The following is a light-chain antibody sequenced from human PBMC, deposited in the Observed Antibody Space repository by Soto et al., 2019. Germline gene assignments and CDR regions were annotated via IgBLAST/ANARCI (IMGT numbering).Light chain of an antibody. CDR2: DVS. Sequence: AIQVTQSPSSLSASVGDRVTITCRASQDIRGALAWYQQKPGKAPKLLIYDVSTVQSGVPSRFSGRGSGTEFTLTITSLQPEDFATYYCQQFNIYPITFGHGTRLEIK. J-gene: IGKJ5*01. CDR3: QQFNIYPIT. V-gene: IGKV1-13*02. CDR1: QDIRGA.